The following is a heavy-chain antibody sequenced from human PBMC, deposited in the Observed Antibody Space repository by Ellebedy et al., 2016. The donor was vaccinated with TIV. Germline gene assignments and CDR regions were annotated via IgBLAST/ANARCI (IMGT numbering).Heavy chain of an antibody. CDR3: ARAPTDSNYFPYYYGMDV. V-gene: IGHV1-69*13. D-gene: IGHD4-11*01. Sequence: ASVKVSCKASGYTFTSYAMHWVRQAPGQGLEWMGGIIPIFGTANYAQKFQGRVTITADESTSTAYMELSSLRSEDTAVYYCARAPTDSNYFPYYYGMDVWGQGTTVTVSS. CDR1: GYTFTSYA. CDR2: IIPIFGTA. J-gene: IGHJ6*02.